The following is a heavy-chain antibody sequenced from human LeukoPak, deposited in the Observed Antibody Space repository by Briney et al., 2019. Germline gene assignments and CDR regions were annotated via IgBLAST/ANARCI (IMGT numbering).Heavy chain of an antibody. CDR1: GFTFSSYD. CDR2: IWYDGSNK. V-gene: IGHV3-33*06. Sequence: GGSLRLSCAASGFTFSSYDMHWVRQAPGKGLEWVAVIWYDGSNKYYADSVKGRFTISRDNSKDTLYLQMNSLRAEDTALYYCAKGYVTAGYFDSWGRGTLVTVSS. J-gene: IGHJ4*02. D-gene: IGHD3-16*01. CDR3: AKGYVTAGYFDS.